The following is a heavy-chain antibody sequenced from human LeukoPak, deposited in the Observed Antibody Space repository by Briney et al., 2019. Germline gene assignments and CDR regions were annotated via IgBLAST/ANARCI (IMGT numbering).Heavy chain of an antibody. D-gene: IGHD3-22*01. CDR2: IYYSGST. V-gene: IGHV4-59*01. CDR3: TRVGSGYFLDAFDI. Sequence: PSETLSLTCTVSGGSISSYYWSWIRQPPGKGLEWIGYIYYSGSTNYNPSLKCRVTISVDTSKNQFSLKLSSVTAADTAVYYCTRVGSGYFLDAFDIWGQGTMVTVSS. CDR1: GGSISSYY. J-gene: IGHJ3*02.